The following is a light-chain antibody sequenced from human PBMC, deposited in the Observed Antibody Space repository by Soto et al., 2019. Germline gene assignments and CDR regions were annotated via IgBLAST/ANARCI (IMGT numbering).Light chain of an antibody. J-gene: IGLJ3*02. CDR1: SSNIGSNT. V-gene: IGLV1-44*01. CDR2: SNN. Sequence: QSVLTQPPSASGTPGQRVTISCFGSSSNIGSNTVNWYQQLPGTAPKLLIYSNNQRPSGVPDRFSGSKSGTSASLAISGLQSEDEADYYCYSYAGRNIWVFGGGTKLTVL. CDR3: YSYAGRNIWV.